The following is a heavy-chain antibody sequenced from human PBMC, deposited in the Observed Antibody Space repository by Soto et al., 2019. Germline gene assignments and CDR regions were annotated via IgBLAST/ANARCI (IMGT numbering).Heavy chain of an antibody. Sequence: QVQLQQWGAGLLKPSETLSLTCAVYGGSFSGYYWSWIRQPPGKGLEWFGEINHSGSTNHNPSLKSRVTISVDTSKDQFTLKLSYVTDADTDVYSCARGPRGSYLDAFDIWGQGTMVTVSS. CDR3: ARGPRGSYLDAFDI. D-gene: IGHD1-26*01. J-gene: IGHJ3*02. CDR1: GGSFSGYY. CDR2: INHSGST. V-gene: IGHV4-34*01.